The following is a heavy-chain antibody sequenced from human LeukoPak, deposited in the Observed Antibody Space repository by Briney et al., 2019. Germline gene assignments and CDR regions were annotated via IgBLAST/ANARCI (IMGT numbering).Heavy chain of an antibody. Sequence: GGSLRLSCAASGFTFSSYEMNWVRQAPGKGLEWVSYISSSGSTIYYADSVKGRFTISRDNAKNSLYLQMNSLRVEDTAVYYCARVGWGLFDYWGQGTLVTVSS. D-gene: IGHD7-27*01. J-gene: IGHJ4*02. V-gene: IGHV3-48*03. CDR1: GFTFSSYE. CDR2: ISSSGSTI. CDR3: ARVGWGLFDY.